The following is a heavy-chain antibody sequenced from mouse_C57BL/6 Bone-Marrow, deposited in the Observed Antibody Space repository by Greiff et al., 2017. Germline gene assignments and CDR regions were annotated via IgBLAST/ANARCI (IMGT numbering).Heavy chain of an antibody. CDR2: IRNKANGYTT. Sequence: EVHLVESGGGLVQPGGSLSLSCAASGFTFPDYYMSWVRQPPGKALEWLGFIRNKANGYTTEYSASVKGRFTISRDNSQSILYLQMNALRAEDSATYYCARFDYYGSSYGYWYFDVWGTGTTVTVSS. J-gene: IGHJ1*03. V-gene: IGHV7-3*01. D-gene: IGHD1-1*01. CDR3: ARFDYYGSSYGYWYFDV. CDR1: GFTFPDYY.